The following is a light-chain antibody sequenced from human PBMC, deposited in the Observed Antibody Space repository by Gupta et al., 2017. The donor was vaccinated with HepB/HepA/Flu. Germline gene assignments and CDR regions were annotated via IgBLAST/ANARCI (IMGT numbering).Light chain of an antibody. J-gene: IGKJ1*01. CDR1: QSLSGW. CDR2: KAS. CDR3: QQYYSYPWT. V-gene: IGKV1-5*03. Sequence: DIQMTQSPSTLSASIGDRVTITCRASQSLSGWLAWYQQKPGKAPKLLMYKASSLESGVPSRFSGSGSGPEFTLTISSLQPDDFATYYCQQYYSYPWTFGQGTKVEIK.